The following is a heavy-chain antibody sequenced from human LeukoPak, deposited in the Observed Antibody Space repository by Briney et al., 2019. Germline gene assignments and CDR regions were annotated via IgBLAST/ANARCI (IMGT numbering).Heavy chain of an antibody. CDR3: ARGSGVRGYSYGNFDY. J-gene: IGHJ4*02. V-gene: IGHV4-30-2*01. CDR2: IYHSGST. Sequence: SETLSLTCTVSGGSISSGGCYWSWIRQPSGKGLEWIGYIYHSGSTYYNPSLKSRVTISVDRSKNQFSLKLSSVTAADTAVYYCARGSGVRGYSYGNFDYWGQRTLVTVSS. CDR1: GGSISSGGCY. D-gene: IGHD5-18*01.